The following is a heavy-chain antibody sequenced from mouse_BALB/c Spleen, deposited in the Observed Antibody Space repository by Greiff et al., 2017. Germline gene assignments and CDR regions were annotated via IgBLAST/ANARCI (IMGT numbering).Heavy chain of an antibody. CDR3: ARRHYGSSGWFAY. V-gene: IGHV5-12-2*01. D-gene: IGHD1-1*01. CDR2: ISNGGGST. CDR1: GFTFSSYT. Sequence: DVKLVESGGGLVQPGGSLKLSCAASGFTFSSYTMSWVRQTPEKRLEWVAYISNGGGSTYYPDTVKGRFTISRDNAKNTLYLQMSSLKSEDTAMYYCARRHYGSSGWFAYWGQGTLVTVSA. J-gene: IGHJ3*01.